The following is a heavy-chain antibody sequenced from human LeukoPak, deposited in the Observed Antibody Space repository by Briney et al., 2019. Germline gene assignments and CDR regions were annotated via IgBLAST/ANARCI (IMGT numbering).Heavy chain of an antibody. D-gene: IGHD5-24*01. Sequence: GASVKVSCKASGYTFTGYYMHWVRQAPGQGLEWMGWINPNSGGTNYAQRFRGRVTMTRDTSISTAYMELSRLRSDDKAVYYCVRGGDGDRRDFDYWGQGTLVTVSS. CDR1: GYTFTGYY. CDR2: INPNSGGT. J-gene: IGHJ4*02. V-gene: IGHV1-2*02. CDR3: VRGGDGDRRDFDY.